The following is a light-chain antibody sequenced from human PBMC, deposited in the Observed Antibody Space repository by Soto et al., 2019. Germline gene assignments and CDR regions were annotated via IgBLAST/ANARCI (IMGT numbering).Light chain of an antibody. J-gene: IGLJ2*01. Sequence: SYELSQAPSVSVAPGQTARITWGGNNIAINSVHWYQQKPGQAPVLVVYDDGDRPSGIPERFSGSNSGNTATLTITRVEAGDEADYHCQVWDSSSDHRVVFGQGTK. CDR3: QVWDSSSDHRVV. CDR1: NIAINS. V-gene: IGLV3-21*02. CDR2: DDG.